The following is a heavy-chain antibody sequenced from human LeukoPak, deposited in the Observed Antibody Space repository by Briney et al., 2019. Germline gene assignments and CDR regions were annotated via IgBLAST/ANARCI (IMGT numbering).Heavy chain of an antibody. CDR3: AKDGYCDSGSCYGWFDP. D-gene: IGHD2-15*01. V-gene: IGHV3-30*04. Sequence: GGSLRLSCAASGFTFSSYAMHWVRQAQGKGLEWVAVTSYDGYNKYYADSVRGRFTISRDNSKNTLYVQMDSLKAEDTALYYCAKDGYCDSGSCYGWFDPWGQGTLVTVSS. CDR2: TSYDGYNK. CDR1: GFTFSSYA. J-gene: IGHJ5*02.